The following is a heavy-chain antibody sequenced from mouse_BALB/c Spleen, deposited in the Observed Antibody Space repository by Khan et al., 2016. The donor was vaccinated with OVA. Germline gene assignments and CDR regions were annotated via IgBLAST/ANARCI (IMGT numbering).Heavy chain of an antibody. D-gene: IGHD1-3*01. CDR2: IWAGGST. CDR3: ARAFYNGAWFAY. CDR1: GFSLSNYG. J-gene: IGHJ3*01. Sequence: QVQLKESGPGLVAPSQTLSITCTVSGFSLSNYGVHWVRQPPGKGLEWLGVIWAGGSTNHNSALMSRLSISKDDSTSQVFLKMNSLQTDEPAMYYCARAFYNGAWFAYWGQGTLVTVSA. V-gene: IGHV2-9*02.